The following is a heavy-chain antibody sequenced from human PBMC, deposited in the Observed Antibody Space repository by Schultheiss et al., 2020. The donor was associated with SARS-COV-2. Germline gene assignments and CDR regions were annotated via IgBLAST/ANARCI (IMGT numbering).Heavy chain of an antibody. D-gene: IGHD6-6*01. CDR2: ISYDGSNK. CDR1: GFTFSSYA. CDR3: ARGQSYSSSSPFDY. J-gene: IGHJ4*02. V-gene: IGHV3-30-3*01. Sequence: GGSLRLSCAASGFTFSSYAMHWVRQAPGKGLEWVAVISYDGSNKYYADSVKGRFTISRDNSKNTLYLQMNSLRAEDTAVYYCARGQSYSSSSPFDYGGQGTLVTVSS.